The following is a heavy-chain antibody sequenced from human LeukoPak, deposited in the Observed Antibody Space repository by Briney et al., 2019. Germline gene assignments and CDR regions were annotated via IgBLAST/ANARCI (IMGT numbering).Heavy chain of an antibody. CDR2: ISYSGCT. CDR1: GGSISSSSYH. J-gene: IGHJ5*02. D-gene: IGHD3-10*01. V-gene: IGHV4-39*07. CDR3: ARVWLVYRASNWFDP. Sequence: SETLSLTCTVSGGSISSSSYHWGWIRQPPGKGLEWIGSISYSGCTYYNPTLKSRVTISVDTSKNQFSLKLSSVTAADTAVYYCARVWLVYRASNWFDPWGQGTLVTVSS.